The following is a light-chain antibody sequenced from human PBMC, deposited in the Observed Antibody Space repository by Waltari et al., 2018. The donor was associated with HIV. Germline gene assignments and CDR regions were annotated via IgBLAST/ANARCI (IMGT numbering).Light chain of an antibody. CDR1: QSVFYSSNNKNY. CDR2: WAS. J-gene: IGKJ1*01. Sequence: DIVMTQSPDSLAVSLGERATINCKSSQSVFYSSNNKNYLAWYQQKPGQPPKLVIYWASTRGSGVPDRFSGSGSGTDFTLTISSLLAEDVAVYYCQQYYNSPRTFGQGTKVEIK. V-gene: IGKV4-1*01. CDR3: QQYYNSPRT.